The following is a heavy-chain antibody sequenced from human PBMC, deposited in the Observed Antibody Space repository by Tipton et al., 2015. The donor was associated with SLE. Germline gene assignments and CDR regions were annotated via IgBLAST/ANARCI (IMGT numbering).Heavy chain of an antibody. CDR2: IYNSGTT. V-gene: IGHV4-31*03. Sequence: TLSLTCTVSGGSVNTGNCYWTWIRQHPGKGPEWIGYIYNSGTTYYNPSLRGRITISIDTSKNQYFLSLNSVTAADTAVYYCARVPHVYDSRTSIYWGQGALVTVSS. J-gene: IGHJ1*01. CDR1: GGSVNTGNCY. CDR3: ARVPHVYDSRTSIY. D-gene: IGHD3-22*01.